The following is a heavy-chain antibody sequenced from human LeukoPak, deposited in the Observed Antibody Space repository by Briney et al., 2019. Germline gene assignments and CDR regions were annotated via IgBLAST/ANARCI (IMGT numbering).Heavy chain of an antibody. Sequence: GRSLRLSCAASGFTFSSYGMHWVRQAPGKGLEWVAVISYDGSNKYYADSVKGRFTISRDNSKNTLYLQMNSLRAEDAAVYYCAKDRYSSGWLDYWGQGTLVTVSS. CDR3: AKDRYSSGWLDY. CDR1: GFTFSSYG. J-gene: IGHJ4*02. D-gene: IGHD6-19*01. V-gene: IGHV3-30*18. CDR2: ISYDGSNK.